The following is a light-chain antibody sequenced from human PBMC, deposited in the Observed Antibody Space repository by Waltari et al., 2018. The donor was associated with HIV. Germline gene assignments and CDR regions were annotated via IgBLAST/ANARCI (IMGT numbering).Light chain of an antibody. CDR3: CSFAGDKDGQISTYV. CDR1: TGLFGRHQD. J-gene: IGLJ1*01. Sequence: SALSHPAALAGSPGQSVLFSCTGTTGLFGRHQDVPWNQQQPGKDPKRLIIEVNKRASGISSGFFGPKSGNTASLTISRLKSDEEGVYYCCSFAGDKDGQISTYVFGTGTTVTVL. V-gene: IGLV2-23*02. CDR2: EVN.